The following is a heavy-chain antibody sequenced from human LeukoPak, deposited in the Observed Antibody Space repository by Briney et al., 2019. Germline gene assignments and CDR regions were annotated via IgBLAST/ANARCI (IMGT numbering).Heavy chain of an antibody. J-gene: IGHJ5*02. CDR2: INPNSGGT. D-gene: IGHD1-26*01. CDR1: GYTFTGYY. CDR3: ARVSGSYSVLLWFDP. V-gene: IGHV1-2*02. Sequence: GAPVKVSCKASGYTFTGYYMHWVRQAPGQGLEWMGWINPNSGGTNYAQKFQGRVTMTRDTSISTAHMELSRLRSDDTAVYYCARVSGSYSVLLWFDPWGQGTLVTVSS.